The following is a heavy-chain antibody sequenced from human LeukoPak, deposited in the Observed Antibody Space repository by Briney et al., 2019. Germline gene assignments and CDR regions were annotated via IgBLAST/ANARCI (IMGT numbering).Heavy chain of an antibody. CDR1: GGSISSYY. J-gene: IGHJ4*02. Sequence: PSETLSLTCTVSGGSISSYYWSWIRQLPGKGLEWIGYIYYSGSITYNPSLKSRVSISVDTSKNQFSLKLRSVTAADTAVYYCARYSGSYSGFDYWGQGTLVTVSS. CDR2: IYYSGSI. CDR3: ARYSGSYSGFDY. D-gene: IGHD1-26*01. V-gene: IGHV4-59*08.